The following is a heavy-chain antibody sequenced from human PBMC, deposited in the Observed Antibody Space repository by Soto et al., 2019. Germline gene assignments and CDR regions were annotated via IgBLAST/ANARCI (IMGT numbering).Heavy chain of an antibody. Sequence: EVQLVESGGGLVKPGESLRLSCVASGFTFTNAWMNWVRQAPGKGLEWVGRIQSKTDGGTTDYAAPVKGRFSISRDDSKNTLSLQMNSLKTEDTAVYYCTADLRSPARRFDPWGQGTLVTVSS. CDR1: GFTFTNAW. CDR2: IQSKTDGGTT. J-gene: IGHJ5*02. D-gene: IGHD4-17*01. V-gene: IGHV3-15*01. CDR3: TADLRSPARRFDP.